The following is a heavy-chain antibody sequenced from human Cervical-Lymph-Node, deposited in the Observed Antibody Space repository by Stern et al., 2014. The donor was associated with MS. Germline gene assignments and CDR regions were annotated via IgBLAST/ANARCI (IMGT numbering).Heavy chain of an antibody. CDR1: GFTFSDYY. CDR3: ARDGEVVRAFDI. Sequence: VQLVEAGGGLVKPGGSLRLSCAASGFTFSDYYMSWIRQAPGKGLEWVSYIRSSGSPIYYADSVKVRFTISRDNAKNSLYLQMNSLRAEDTAVYYCARDGEVVRAFDIWGQGTMVTVSS. V-gene: IGHV3-11*01. D-gene: IGHD2-15*01. CDR2: IRSSGSPI. J-gene: IGHJ3*02.